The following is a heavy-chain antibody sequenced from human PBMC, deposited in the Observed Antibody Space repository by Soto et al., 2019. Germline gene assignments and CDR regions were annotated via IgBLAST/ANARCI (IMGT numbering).Heavy chain of an antibody. D-gene: IGHD3-10*01. CDR1: GFTFGTYV. CDR2: IKSGGETT. V-gene: IGHV3-23*01. J-gene: IGHJ2*01. CDR3: AKAPRGGHYGDWYFDL. Sequence: GGSRRLSWAGSGFTFGTYVMSWVRLAPGRGLEWVSAIKSGGETTYYPDSVKGRFTISRDNSKNTLYMQMNSLRAEDTAIYYCAKAPRGGHYGDWYFDLWGRGTLVTVSS.